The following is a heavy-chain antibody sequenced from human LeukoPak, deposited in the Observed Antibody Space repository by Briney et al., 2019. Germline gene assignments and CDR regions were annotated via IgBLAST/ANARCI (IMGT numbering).Heavy chain of an antibody. CDR1: GFTFSSYA. Sequence: GRSLRLSCAASGFTFSSYAMHWVRQAPGKGLEWVAVISYDGSNKYYADSVKVRFTISRDNSKNTLYLQMNSLRAEDTAVYYCARDEQQLVHTPTFDYWGQGILVTVSS. V-gene: IGHV3-30-3*01. CDR3: ARDEQQLVHTPTFDY. J-gene: IGHJ4*02. D-gene: IGHD6-13*01. CDR2: ISYDGSNK.